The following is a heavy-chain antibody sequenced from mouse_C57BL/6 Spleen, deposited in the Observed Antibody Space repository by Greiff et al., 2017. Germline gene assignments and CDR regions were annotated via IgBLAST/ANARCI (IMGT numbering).Heavy chain of an antibody. CDR1: GYTFTSYW. V-gene: IGHV1-55*01. D-gene: IGHD3-1*01. J-gene: IGHJ4*01. CDR3: AREGYASGAMDD. Sequence: VQLQQPGAELVKPGASVKMSCKASGYTFTSYWITWVKQRPGQGLEWIGDIYPGSGSTNYNETFKSKATLTVDTSSSTAYMQLSSLTSEDSAVXYCAREGYASGAMDDWGQGTSVTVSS. CDR2: IYPGSGST.